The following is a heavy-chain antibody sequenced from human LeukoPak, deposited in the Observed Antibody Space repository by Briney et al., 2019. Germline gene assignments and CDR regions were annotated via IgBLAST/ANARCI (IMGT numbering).Heavy chain of an antibody. CDR3: ARNVDTVGAFDI. CDR1: GFTFSSYA. CDR2: ISYDGSNK. D-gene: IGHD5-18*01. Sequence: PGRSLRLSCAASGFTFSSYAMHWVRQAPSKGLEWVAVISYDGSNKYYADSVKGRFTISRDNSKNTLYLQMNSLRAEDTAVYYCARNVDTVGAFDIWGQGTMVTVSS. J-gene: IGHJ3*02. V-gene: IGHV3-30-3*01.